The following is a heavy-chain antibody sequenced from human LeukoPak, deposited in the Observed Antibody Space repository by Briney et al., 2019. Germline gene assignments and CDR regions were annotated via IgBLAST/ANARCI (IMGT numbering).Heavy chain of an antibody. J-gene: IGHJ4*02. CDR1: GGSISSSSYY. V-gene: IGHV4-39*07. D-gene: IGHD4-17*01. CDR3: ARVEGVTTTLFDY. Sequence: SETLSLTCTVSGGSISSSSYYWGWIRQPPGKGLEWIGSIYYSGSTYYNPSLKSRVTISVDTSKNQFSLKLSSVTAADTAVYYCARVEGVTTTLFDYWGQGTLVTVSS. CDR2: IYYSGST.